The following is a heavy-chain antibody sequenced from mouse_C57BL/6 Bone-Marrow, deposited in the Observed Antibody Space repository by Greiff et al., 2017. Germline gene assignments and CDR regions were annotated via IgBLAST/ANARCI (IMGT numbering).Heavy chain of an antibody. CDR1: GFTFSSYA. V-gene: IGHV5-4*01. J-gene: IGHJ2*01. CDR2: ISDGGSYT. CDR3: ARESYYGPDY. Sequence: EVMLVESGGGLVKPGGSLKLSCAASGFTFSSYAMSWVRQTPEKRLEWVATISDGGSYTYYPDNVKGRFTISRDNAKNNLYLQMSHLKSEDTAMYYCARESYYGPDYWGQGTTLTVSS. D-gene: IGHD1-1*01.